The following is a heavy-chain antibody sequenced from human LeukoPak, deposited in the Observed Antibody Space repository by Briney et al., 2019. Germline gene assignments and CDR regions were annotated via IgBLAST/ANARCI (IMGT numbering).Heavy chain of an antibody. Sequence: PSQTLSLTCTVSGGSISSGGYYWSWVRQHPGKGLEWIGYIYYSGSTYYNPSLKSRVTISVDTSKNQFSLKLSSVAAADTAVYYCARPSSWNRWYYFDYWGQGTLVTVSS. J-gene: IGHJ4*02. CDR2: IYYSGST. V-gene: IGHV4-31*03. D-gene: IGHD1-1*01. CDR3: ARPSSWNRWYYFDY. CDR1: GGSISSGGYY.